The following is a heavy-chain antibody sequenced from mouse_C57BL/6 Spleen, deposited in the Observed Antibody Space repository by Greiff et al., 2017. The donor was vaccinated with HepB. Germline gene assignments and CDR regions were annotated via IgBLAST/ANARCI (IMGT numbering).Heavy chain of an antibody. D-gene: IGHD1-1*01. CDR2: IDPETGGT. CDR3: TRRNYYGSSLYWYFDV. V-gene: IGHV1-15*01. Sequence: QVHVKQSGAELVRPGASVTLSCKASGYTFTDYEMHWVKQTPVHGLEWIGAIDPETGGTAYNQKFKGKAILTADKSSSTAYMELRSLTSEDSAVYYCTRRNYYGSSLYWYFDVWGTGTTVTVSS. J-gene: IGHJ1*03. CDR1: GYTFTDYE.